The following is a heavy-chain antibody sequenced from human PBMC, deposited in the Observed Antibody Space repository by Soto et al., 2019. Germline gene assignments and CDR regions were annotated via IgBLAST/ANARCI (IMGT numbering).Heavy chain of an antibody. CDR2: ISARNDDR. CDR1: GYRFDSYG. Sequence: QVQLVQSGPDVKKPGASVKVSCKASGYRFDSYGINWIRQAPGQGLEWMGWISARNDDRKYAHKFQDRVTLTRETSTSTAYMEMRGLRSDDTAVYYCAREVKYFAFDMWGQGTMVTVSS. V-gene: IGHV1-18*01. CDR3: AREVKYFAFDM. D-gene: IGHD3-9*01. J-gene: IGHJ3*02.